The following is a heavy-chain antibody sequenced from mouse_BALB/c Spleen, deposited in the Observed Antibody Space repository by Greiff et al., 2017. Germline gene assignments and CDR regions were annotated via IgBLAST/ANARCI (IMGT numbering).Heavy chain of an antibody. V-gene: IGHV5-12-1*01. CDR1: GFAFSSYD. J-gene: IGHJ4*01. Sequence: EVMLVESGGGLVKPGGSLKLSCAASGFAFSSYDMSWVRQTPEKRLEWVAYISSGGGSTYYPDTVKGRFTISRDNAKNTLFLQMSSLKSEDTAMYYCARQEIYYYGSSFYAMDYWGQGTSVTVSS. CDR2: ISSGGGST. D-gene: IGHD1-1*01. CDR3: ARQEIYYYGSSFYAMDY.